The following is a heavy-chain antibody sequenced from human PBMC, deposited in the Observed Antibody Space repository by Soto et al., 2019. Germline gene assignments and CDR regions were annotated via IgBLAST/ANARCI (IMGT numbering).Heavy chain of an antibody. J-gene: IGHJ4*02. V-gene: IGHV3-23*01. Sequence: EVQLLESGGGLVQPGGSLRLSCAASGFTFSSYAMSWVRQVPGKGLEWVSGISASGGSTYYADSVKGRFTISRDNSKNTLYLQINNLKAEDPAVYYCAKIPLNYDDSGNYYNDYWGQGTLVTVSS. CDR3: AKIPLNYDDSGNYYNDY. D-gene: IGHD3-10*01. CDR2: ISASGGST. CDR1: GFTFSSYA.